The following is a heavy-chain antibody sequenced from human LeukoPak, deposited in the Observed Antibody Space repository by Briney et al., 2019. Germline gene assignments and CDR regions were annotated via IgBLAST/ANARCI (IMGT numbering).Heavy chain of an antibody. Sequence: GGSLRLSCAASGVTFSSYAMHWGCQAPGKGLGWVAVISYDGSNKYYADSVKGRFTISRDNSKTTLYLKMNSLRAEDTAVSYCARDSAPEWTISDYWGQGTLVTVSS. V-gene: IGHV3-30*04. CDR1: GVTFSSYA. CDR2: ISYDGSNK. CDR3: ARDSAPEWTISDY. D-gene: IGHD3-3*01. J-gene: IGHJ4*02.